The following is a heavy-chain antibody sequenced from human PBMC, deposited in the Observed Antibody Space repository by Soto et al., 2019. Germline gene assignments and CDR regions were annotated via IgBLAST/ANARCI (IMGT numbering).Heavy chain of an antibody. Sequence: NPSETLSLTCSVSAGSISSVGYYWNWIRQPPGKGLEWIGYIYHSGGTYSSPSLRSRITISVDTSKNQFTLKLSSVTAADTAVYYCARDRGGYGVFDYWGQGTLVTVSS. CDR3: ARDRGGYGVFDY. J-gene: IGHJ4*02. CDR1: AGSISSVGYY. CDR2: IYHSGGT. D-gene: IGHD5-12*01. V-gene: IGHV4-31*03.